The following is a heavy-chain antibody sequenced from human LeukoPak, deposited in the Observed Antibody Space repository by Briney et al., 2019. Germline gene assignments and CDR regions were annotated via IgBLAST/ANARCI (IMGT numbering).Heavy chain of an antibody. CDR1: GYTFTSYD. V-gene: IGHV1-8*01. Sequence: GASVKVSCKASGYTFTSYDINWVRQATGQGLEWMGWMNPNSGNTGYAQKFQGRVTMTRNTSISTAYMELSSLRSEDTAVYYCATILRYYYDSGGSLSFDYWGQGTLVTVSS. CDR2: MNPNSGNT. CDR3: ATILRYYYDSGGSLSFDY. D-gene: IGHD3-22*01. J-gene: IGHJ4*02.